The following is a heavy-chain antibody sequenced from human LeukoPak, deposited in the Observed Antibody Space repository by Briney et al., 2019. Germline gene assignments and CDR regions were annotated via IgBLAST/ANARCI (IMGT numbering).Heavy chain of an antibody. J-gene: IGHJ3*02. CDR3: ARDHYYDSSGYTPAGDAFDI. V-gene: IGHV3-21*01. D-gene: IGHD3-22*01. Sequence: GGSLRLSCAASGFTFSDYSMNWVRQAPGKGLEWVSIISGSSSHIFDADSMRGRFTISRDNAKNSLYLQMNSLRPEDTAVYYCARDHYYDSSGYTPAGDAFDIWGQGTMVTVSS. CDR2: ISGSSSHI. CDR1: GFTFSDYS.